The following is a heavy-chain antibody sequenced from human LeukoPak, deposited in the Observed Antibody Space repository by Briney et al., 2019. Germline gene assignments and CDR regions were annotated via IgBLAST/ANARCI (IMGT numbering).Heavy chain of an antibody. J-gene: IGHJ4*02. V-gene: IGHV3-7*04. Sequence: GGSLRLSCVASGFPFSSYWMTWVRQAPGKGLEWVANIKQDGSKKSYVDSVKGRFTISRDNAKNSLYLQMNSRRAEDTAIYYCTRVGYIDEGIDYWGQGTLVTVSS. D-gene: IGHD5-24*01. CDR3: TRVGYIDEGIDY. CDR2: IKQDGSKK. CDR1: GFPFSSYW.